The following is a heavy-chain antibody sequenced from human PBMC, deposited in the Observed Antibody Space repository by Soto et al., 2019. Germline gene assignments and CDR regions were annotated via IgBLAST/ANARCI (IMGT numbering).Heavy chain of an antibody. CDR3: ARHVPTAGYYYGMDV. V-gene: IGHV1-69*12. CDR1: GGTFSSYA. Sequence: QGQLVQSGAEVKKPGSSVKVSCKASGGTFSSYAISWVRQAPGQRLEWMGGIIPIFGTANYAQKFQGSVTITADESTSTAYMEMSRVRSEYTAVYFCARHVPTAGYYYGMDVWGQGTTVTVSS. D-gene: IGHD2-2*01. CDR2: IIPIFGTA. J-gene: IGHJ6*02.